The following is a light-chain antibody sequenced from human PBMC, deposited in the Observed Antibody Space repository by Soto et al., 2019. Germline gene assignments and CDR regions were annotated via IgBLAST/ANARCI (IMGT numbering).Light chain of an antibody. CDR1: QGISNE. CDR2: GAS. V-gene: IGKV1-6*01. CDR3: LQDYTYPWT. Sequence: IQMTQSPSSLSASVGDRVTITCRASQGISNELGWYQQRPGKAPKVLIYGASNLQSGVPSRFSGSASGTDFTLTINSLQPEDFATYYCLQDYTYPWTFGQGTKV. J-gene: IGKJ1*01.